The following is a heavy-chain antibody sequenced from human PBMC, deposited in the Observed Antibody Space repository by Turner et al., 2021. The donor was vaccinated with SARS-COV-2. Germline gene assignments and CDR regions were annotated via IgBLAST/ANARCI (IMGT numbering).Heavy chain of an antibody. Sequence: QVQLVESGGGGVQPGRSLRLSCAASGVTFSSYAMHWVRQSPGKGLEWVAVISYDEINKYYADSAKGRFIISRDNSKTTLYLQMNSLRAEDTAVYYCAKSTNGGYYYGMDVWGQGTTVTVSS. CDR1: GVTFSSYA. CDR3: AKSTNGGYYYGMDV. J-gene: IGHJ6*02. D-gene: IGHD3-10*01. CDR2: ISYDEINK. V-gene: IGHV3-30*04.